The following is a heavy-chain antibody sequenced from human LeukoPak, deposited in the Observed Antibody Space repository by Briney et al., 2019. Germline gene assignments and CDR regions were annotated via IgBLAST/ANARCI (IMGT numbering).Heavy chain of an antibody. CDR3: ARERYDSYYYMDV. CDR1: GYTFTGYY. CDR2: INPNSGGT. V-gene: IGHV1-2*02. J-gene: IGHJ6*03. D-gene: IGHD3-3*01. Sequence: ASVKVSCKASGYTFTGYYMHWVRQAPGQGLEWMGWINPNSGGTNYAQKFQDRVTMTRDTSISTAYMELSRLRSDDTAVYYCARERYDSYYYMDVWGKGTTVTVSS.